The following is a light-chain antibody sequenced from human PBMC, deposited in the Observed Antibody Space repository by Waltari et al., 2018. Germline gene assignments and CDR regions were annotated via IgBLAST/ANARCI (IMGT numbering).Light chain of an antibody. CDR2: RSY. V-gene: IGLV1-44*01. CDR1: TSNLGRNS. Sequence: QSLLTQPPSISGAPGQRVTISCSGGTSNLGRNSVNWYEQVPGPAPKLLSFRSYQRPSGVSDRFSGSKSGTSASLTITGLLAADETDYICAAWDDSLNAWIFGGGTRLTVL. CDR3: AAWDDSLNAWI. J-gene: IGLJ3*02.